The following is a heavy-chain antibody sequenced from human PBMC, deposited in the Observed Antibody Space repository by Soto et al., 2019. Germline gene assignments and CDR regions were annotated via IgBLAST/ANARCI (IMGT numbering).Heavy chain of an antibody. CDR1: GGSISTYY. CDR2: IYYTGNT. CDR3: ARDSHYYDSSGYYYSHGMDV. V-gene: IGHV4-59*01. J-gene: IGHJ6*02. D-gene: IGHD3-22*01. Sequence: SETLSLTCTVSGGSISTYYWSWIRQPPGKGLEWIGYIYYTGNTNYNPSLKSRVTISVDTSKNQFSLKLSSVTAADTAVYYCARDSHYYDSSGYYYSHGMDVWGQGTTVTVSS.